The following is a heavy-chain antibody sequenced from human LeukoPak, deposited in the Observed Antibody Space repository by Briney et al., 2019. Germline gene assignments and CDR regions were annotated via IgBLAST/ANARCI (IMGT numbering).Heavy chain of an antibody. V-gene: IGHV1-46*01. CDR2: INPSGGGT. D-gene: IGHD1-20*01. CDR1: GYTFTSYY. Sequence: ASVKVSCKASGYTFTSYYMHWVRQDPGQGLEWMGIINPSGGGTNYAQNFQGRVTMTRDTSTSTVYMELSSLRSEDTAMYYCARDNSRNSNDYWGQGTLVTVSS. J-gene: IGHJ4*02. CDR3: ARDNSRNSNDY.